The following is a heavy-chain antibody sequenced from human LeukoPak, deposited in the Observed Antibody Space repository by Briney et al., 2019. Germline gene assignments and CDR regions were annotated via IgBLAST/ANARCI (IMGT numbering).Heavy chain of an antibody. V-gene: IGHV4-61*02. CDR2: IYSTGRV. CDR1: GVSITSGTYY. CDR3: ARASETAMVTL. D-gene: IGHD5-18*01. J-gene: IGHJ4*02. Sequence: TSETLSLTCTVSGVSITSGTYYWTWIRRPAGKGLEWIGRIYSTGRVNYNPSLKSRVTMLLDTSKNHISLKVTSVTAADTAIYFCARASETAMVTLWGQGTLVTVSS.